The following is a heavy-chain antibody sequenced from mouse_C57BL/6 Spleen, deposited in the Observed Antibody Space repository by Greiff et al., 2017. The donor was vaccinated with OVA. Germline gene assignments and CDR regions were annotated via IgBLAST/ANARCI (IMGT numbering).Heavy chain of an antibody. Sequence: VQLQESGAELVKPGASVKISCKASGYAFSSYWMNWVKQSPGKGLEWIGQIYPGDGDTNYNGKFKGKATLTADKYSSTSYLQLSSLTSEDSAVYFGARDYDYDDDYWGQGTTLTVSS. V-gene: IGHV1-80*01. D-gene: IGHD2-4*01. CDR2: IYPGDGDT. CDR1: GYAFSSYW. CDR3: ARDYDYDDDY. J-gene: IGHJ2*01.